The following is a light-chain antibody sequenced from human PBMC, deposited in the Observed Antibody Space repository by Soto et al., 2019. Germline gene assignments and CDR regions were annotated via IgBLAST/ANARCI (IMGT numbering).Light chain of an antibody. CDR1: SSDVGGYNY. CDR2: EVN. CDR3: SSYAGSSNV. J-gene: IGLJ1*01. V-gene: IGLV2-8*01. Sequence: QSVLTQPPSASGSPGQSVAISCTGTSSDVGGYNYVSWYQQHPGKAPKLMIYEVNKRPSGVPDRFSGSKSGNTASLNVSGLQAEDEADYYCSSYAGSSNVFGTGTRSPS.